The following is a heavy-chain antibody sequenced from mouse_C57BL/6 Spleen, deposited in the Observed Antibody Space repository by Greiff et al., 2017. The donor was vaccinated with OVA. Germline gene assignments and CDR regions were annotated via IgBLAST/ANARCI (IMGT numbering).Heavy chain of an antibody. CDR1: GYTFTSYW. D-gene: IGHD2-14*01. J-gene: IGHJ4*01. CDR2: IDPSDSYT. CDR3: ARRRYDDAMDY. Sequence: VQLQQPGAELVMPGASVKLSCKASGYTFTSYWMHWVKQRPGQGLEWIGEIDPSDSYTNYNQKFKGKSTLTVDKSSSTAYMQLSSLTSEDSAVYYCARRRYDDAMDYWGQGTSVTVSS. V-gene: IGHV1-69*01.